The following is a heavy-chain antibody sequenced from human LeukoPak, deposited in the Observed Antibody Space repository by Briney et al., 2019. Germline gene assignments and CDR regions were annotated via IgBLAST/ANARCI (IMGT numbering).Heavy chain of an antibody. CDR2: ISGSGGST. Sequence: GVSLRRSRAASGFTFSSYAMSWVRQAPGKGLEWVSGISGSGGSTYYADSVKGRFTISRDTSKNTLYLQMNTLRAEDTAVYYCAKDGGSSTWYDGWFDPWGQGTLVTVSS. CDR3: AKDGGSSTWYDGWFDP. J-gene: IGHJ5*02. CDR1: GFTFSSYA. D-gene: IGHD6-13*01. V-gene: IGHV3-23*01.